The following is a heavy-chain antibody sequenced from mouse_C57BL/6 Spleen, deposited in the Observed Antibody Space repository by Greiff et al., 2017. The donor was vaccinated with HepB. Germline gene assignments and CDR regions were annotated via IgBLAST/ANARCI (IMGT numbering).Heavy chain of an antibody. Sequence: QVQLQQPGAELVRPGSSVKLSCKASGYTFTSYWMHWVKQRPGQGLEWIGVIDPSDSYTNYNQKFKGKATLTVDTSSSTAYMQLSSLTSEDSAVYYCAMYDYEEFAYWGQGTLVTVSA. CDR3: AMYDYEEFAY. CDR1: GYTFTSYW. CDR2: IDPSDSYT. J-gene: IGHJ3*01. V-gene: IGHV1-59*01. D-gene: IGHD2-4*01.